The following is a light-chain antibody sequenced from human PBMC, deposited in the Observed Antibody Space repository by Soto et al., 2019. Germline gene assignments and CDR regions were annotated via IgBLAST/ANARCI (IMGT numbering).Light chain of an antibody. J-gene: IGLJ1*01. Sequence: QSLLTQPPSVSGAPGQRVTISCTGSRSNIGAGYDVHWYQHLPGTAPKLLIYGNSNRPSGVPDRFSGSKSGTSASLAITGLQAEDEADYYCQSYDNRLSSYVFGPGTKVTVL. CDR2: GNS. CDR3: QSYDNRLSSYV. CDR1: RSNIGAGYD. V-gene: IGLV1-40*01.